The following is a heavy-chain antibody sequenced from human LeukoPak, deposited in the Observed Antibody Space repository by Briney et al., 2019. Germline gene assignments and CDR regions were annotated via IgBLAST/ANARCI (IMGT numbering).Heavy chain of an antibody. Sequence: PRGSLRLSCAAAGLTVSSNYMSWVRQAPGKGLEWVSVIYSGGSTNYADSVKGRFTISRDNSKNTLYLQMNSLRAEDTAVYYCARYTSSPGEGMDVWGQGTTVTVSS. J-gene: IGHJ6*02. CDR3: ARYTSSPGEGMDV. V-gene: IGHV3-66*01. D-gene: IGHD3-16*01. CDR1: GLTVSSNY. CDR2: IYSGGST.